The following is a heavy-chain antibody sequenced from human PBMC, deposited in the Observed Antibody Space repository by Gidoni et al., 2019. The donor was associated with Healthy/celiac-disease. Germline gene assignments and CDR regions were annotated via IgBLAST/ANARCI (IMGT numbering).Heavy chain of an antibody. CDR3: TTDKAPIGTYYYDSSGYSHDY. CDR2: IKSKTDGGTT. Sequence: EVQLVASGGGLVKPGGSLRLSCAASGFTFSNDWMSWVRQAPGTGLEWVGRIKSKTDGGTTDYAAPVKGRFTIARDDSKNTLYLQMNSLKTEDTAVYYCTTDKAPIGTYYYDSSGYSHDYWGQGTLVTVSS. CDR1: GFTFSNDW. J-gene: IGHJ4*02. V-gene: IGHV3-15*01. D-gene: IGHD3-22*01.